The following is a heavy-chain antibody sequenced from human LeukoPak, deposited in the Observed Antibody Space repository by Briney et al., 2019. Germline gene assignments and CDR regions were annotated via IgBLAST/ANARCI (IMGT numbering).Heavy chain of an antibody. CDR2: IYTSGST. V-gene: IGHV4-4*07. J-gene: IGHJ4*02. D-gene: IGHD3-22*01. CDR3: ARGIVVVPYFDS. CDR1: GGSISSYY. Sequence: PETLSLTCTVSGGSISSYYWSWIRQPAGKGLEWIGRIYTSGSTNYNPSLKSRVTMSVDTSKNQFSLKLSSVTAADTAVYYCARGIVVVPYFDSWGQGTLVTVSS.